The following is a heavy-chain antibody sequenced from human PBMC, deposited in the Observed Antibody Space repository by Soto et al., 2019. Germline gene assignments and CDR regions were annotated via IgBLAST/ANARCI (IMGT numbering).Heavy chain of an antibody. V-gene: IGHV4-34*01. D-gene: IGHD3-22*01. CDR1: GGSFSGYY. J-gene: IGHJ4*02. CDR3: ARSNDSSGYYPFDY. Sequence: SETLSLTCAVYGGSFSGYYWSWIRQPPGKGLEWIGEINHSGSTNYNPSLKSRVTISVNTSKNQFSLKLSSVTAADTAVYYCARSNDSSGYYPFDYWGQGTLVTVSS. CDR2: INHSGST.